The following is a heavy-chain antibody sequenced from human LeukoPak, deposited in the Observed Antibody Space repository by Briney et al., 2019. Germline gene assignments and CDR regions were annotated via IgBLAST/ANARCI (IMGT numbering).Heavy chain of an antibody. CDR2: INPNSGGT. D-gene: IGHD6-13*01. J-gene: IGHJ4*02. CDR1: GYTFTGYY. V-gene: IGHV1-2*02. Sequence: ASVKVSCKASGYTFTGYYMHWVRQAPGQGLEWIGWINPNSGGTNYAQKFQGRVTMTRDTSISTAYMELSRLRSDDTAVYYCASSAGIAAAGAHFDYWGQGTLVTVSS. CDR3: ASSAGIAAAGAHFDY.